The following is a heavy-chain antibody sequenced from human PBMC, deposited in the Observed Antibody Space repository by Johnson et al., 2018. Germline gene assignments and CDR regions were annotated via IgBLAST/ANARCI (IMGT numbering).Heavy chain of an antibody. CDR3: ARGGYCRGGSCYSFVSFDI. CDR1: GFTFSSYG. CDR2: IWYNGRNK. Sequence: QVRLLEAGGGVVQPGRSLRLSCAASGFTFSSYGMHWVRQAPGKGLEWVAVIWYNGRNKYYADSVKGRFTISSDNSKNTLYLQMNSLSAADMEVYYCARGGYCRGGSCYSFVSFDIWGQGTMVTVSS. D-gene: IGHD2-15*01. V-gene: IGHV3-33*01. J-gene: IGHJ3*02.